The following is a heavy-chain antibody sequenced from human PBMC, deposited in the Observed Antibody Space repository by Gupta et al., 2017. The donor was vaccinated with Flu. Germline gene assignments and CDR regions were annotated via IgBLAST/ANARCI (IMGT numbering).Heavy chain of an antibody. D-gene: IGHD2-21*02. V-gene: IGHV1-69*01. Sequence: VQLVQSGAEVKRPGSSVKVSCKSYGADFKNYGIDWVRQAPGQGLEWMGGIIPVFGTEKTAQKFQGRLSFIADESTSTVYMQLSGLQSDDTAVYYCARAGTVFCGGDCYFDSWGQGTLVTVSS. J-gene: IGHJ4*02. CDR2: IIPVFGTE. CDR1: GADFKNYG. CDR3: ARAGTVFCGGDCYFDS.